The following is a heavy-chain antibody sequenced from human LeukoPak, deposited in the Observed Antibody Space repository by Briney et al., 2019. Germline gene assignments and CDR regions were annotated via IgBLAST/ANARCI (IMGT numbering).Heavy chain of an antibody. CDR2: INPSGDNT. D-gene: IGHD6-13*01. CDR3: VSSIAAAPFDS. CDR1: GDTFTGYF. Sequence: GASVKVSCKASGDTFTGYFLHWVRQAPGQGLEWMGIINPSGDNTNYAQKFKGRVTMTRDTSTSTVYLELSSLRSEDTAVYYCVSSIAAAPFDSWGQGTLVTVSS. J-gene: IGHJ4*02. V-gene: IGHV1-46*01.